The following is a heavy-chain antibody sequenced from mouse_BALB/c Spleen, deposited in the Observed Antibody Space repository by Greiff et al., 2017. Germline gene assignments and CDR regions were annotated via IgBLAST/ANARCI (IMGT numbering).Heavy chain of an antibody. CDR1: GFSLTSYG. V-gene: IGHV2-9*02. J-gene: IGHJ1*01. Sequence: VQLVESGPGLVAPSQSLSITCTVSGFSLTSYGVHWVRQPPGKGLEWLGVIWAGGSTNYNSALMSRLSISKDNSKSQVFLKMNSLQTDDTAMYYCARVYGNYLYWYFDVWGAGTTVTVAS. CDR3: ARVYGNYLYWYFDV. D-gene: IGHD2-1*01. CDR2: IWAGGST.